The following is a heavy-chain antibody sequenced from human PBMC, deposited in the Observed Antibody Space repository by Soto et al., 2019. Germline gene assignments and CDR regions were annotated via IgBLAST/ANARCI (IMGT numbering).Heavy chain of an antibody. CDR1: VFTLSGYA. D-gene: IGHD6-6*01. Sequence: EVQLAESGGGLAQPGGSLRLSGAASVFTLSGYAMDWVRQAPGKGLEYVSGISSNGVGTYYANSVQGRFTISRDNSKNTVYLQMGSLRPEDMAVYYCARRARPDFSYMDVWGKGTTVTVS. CDR3: ARRARPDFSYMDV. CDR2: ISSNGVGT. J-gene: IGHJ6*03. V-gene: IGHV3-64*01.